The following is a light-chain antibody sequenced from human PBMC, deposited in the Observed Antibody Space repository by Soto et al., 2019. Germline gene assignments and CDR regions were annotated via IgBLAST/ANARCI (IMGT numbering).Light chain of an antibody. J-gene: IGKJ3*01. CDR1: QNVNNK. V-gene: IGKV3-15*01. CDR3: QHYYTWPLT. CDR2: GAT. Sequence: IVMTQSPATLSVSPGERATLSCRASQNVNNKLAWYHQKPGQSPRLVLYGATTRATGIPARFTGGGSGTEFTHTITSLQSEDFAVYYCQHYYTWPLTVGPRTTVDIK.